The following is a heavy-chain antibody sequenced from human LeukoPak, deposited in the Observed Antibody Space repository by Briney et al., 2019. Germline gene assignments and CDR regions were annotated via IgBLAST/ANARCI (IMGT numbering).Heavy chain of an antibody. CDR2: IYYSGST. J-gene: IGHJ4*02. CDR1: GGSISSSSYY. Sequence: PSETLSLTCTVSGGSISSSSYYWGWIRQPPGKGLEWIGSIYYSGSTYYNPSLKSRVTISVDTSKNQFSLKLSSVTAADTAVYHCARRWGQVVGATSGRNHGDFDYWGQGTLVTVSS. D-gene: IGHD1-26*01. V-gene: IGHV4-39*07. CDR3: ARRWGQVVGATSGRNHGDFDY.